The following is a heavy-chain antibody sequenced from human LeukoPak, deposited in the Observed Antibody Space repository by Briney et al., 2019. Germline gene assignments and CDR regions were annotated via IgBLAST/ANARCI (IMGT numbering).Heavy chain of an antibody. D-gene: IGHD2-2*01. J-gene: IGHJ6*02. V-gene: IGHV3-30-3*01. CDR3: ARELPGYYYGMDV. CDR2: ISYDGSNK. Sequence: GGSLRLSCEGSAFIFSGHWTNWVRQTPGKGLEWVAVISYDGSNKYYADSVKGRFTISRDNSKNTLYLQMNSLRAEDTAVYYCARELPGYYYGMDVWGQGTTVTVSS. CDR1: AFIFSGHW.